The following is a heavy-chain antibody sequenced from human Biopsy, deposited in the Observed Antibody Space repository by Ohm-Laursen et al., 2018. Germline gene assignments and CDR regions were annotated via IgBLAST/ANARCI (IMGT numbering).Heavy chain of an antibody. Sequence: SDTLSLTCAVYVRSFSGYYWSWIRQPPGKGLEWIGEIKHSGSTNYNPSLKSRVTISVDTSKNQFSLKLSSVTAADTAVYYCARGMRYCTNAVCYKSGSGSYYRYYYGMDVWGQGTTVTVSS. J-gene: IGHJ6*02. CDR3: ARGMRYCTNAVCYKSGSGSYYRYYYGMDV. D-gene: IGHD2-8*01. CDR1: VRSFSGYY. V-gene: IGHV4-34*01. CDR2: IKHSGST.